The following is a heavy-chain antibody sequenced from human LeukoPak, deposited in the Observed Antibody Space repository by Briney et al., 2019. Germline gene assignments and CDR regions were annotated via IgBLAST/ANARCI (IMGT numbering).Heavy chain of an antibody. D-gene: IGHD2-15*01. CDR2: IYYSGST. CDR1: GGSISSYY. Sequence: KSSETLSLTCTVSGGSISSYYWSWIRQPPGKGLEWIGYIYYSGSTNYNPSLESRVTISVDTSKNQFSLKLSSVTAADTAVYYCGAVAATTYYYGMDVWGQGTTVTVSS. V-gene: IGHV4-59*08. CDR3: GAVAATTYYYGMDV. J-gene: IGHJ6*02.